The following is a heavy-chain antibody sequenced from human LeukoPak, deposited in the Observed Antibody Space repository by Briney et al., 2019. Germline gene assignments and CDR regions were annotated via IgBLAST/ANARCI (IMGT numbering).Heavy chain of an antibody. CDR1: GFTFSSHW. D-gene: IGHD5-18*01. J-gene: IGHJ4*02. CDR2: ISYDGSNK. V-gene: IGHV3-30*03. Sequence: GGSLRLSCAASGFTFSSHWMSWVRQAPGKGLEWVAVISYDGSNKYYADSMKGRFTISRDNSKNTLYLQMNSLRAEDTAVYYCARGTGYSYGRPDDYWGQGTLVTVSS. CDR3: ARGTGYSYGRPDDY.